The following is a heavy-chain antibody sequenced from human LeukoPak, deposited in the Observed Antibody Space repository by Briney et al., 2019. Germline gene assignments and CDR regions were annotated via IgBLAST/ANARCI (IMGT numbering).Heavy chain of an antibody. CDR1: GFTFSSYA. V-gene: IGHV3-48*04. J-gene: IGHJ3*02. D-gene: IGHD3-22*01. CDR3: ANSRDYYDSSGYPPGHDAFDI. CDR2: ISSSGSTI. Sequence: PGGSLRLSCAVSGFTFSSYAMSWVRQAPGKGLEWVSYISSSGSTIYYADSVKGRFTISRDNAKNSLYLQMNSLRAEDTAVYYCANSRDYYDSSGYPPGHDAFDIWGQGTMVTVSS.